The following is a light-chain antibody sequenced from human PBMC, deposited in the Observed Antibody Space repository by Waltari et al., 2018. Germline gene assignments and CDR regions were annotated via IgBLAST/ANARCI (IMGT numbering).Light chain of an antibody. CDR2: AAS. V-gene: IGKV1-39*01. J-gene: IGKJ1*01. Sequence: DIQMTQSPSSLSASVGDRITNTCRASQDINHYLNWYQHQPGKAPNLLIYAASSFQGGVPSRFSGSGSGTDFTLTISSLQADDFATYYCQESYTMSKRFGQGTKVEIK. CDR3: QESYTMSKR. CDR1: QDINHY.